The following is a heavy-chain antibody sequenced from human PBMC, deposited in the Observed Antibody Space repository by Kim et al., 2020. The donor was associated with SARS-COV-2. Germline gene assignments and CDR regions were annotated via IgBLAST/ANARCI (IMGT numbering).Heavy chain of an antibody. Sequence: GGSLRLSCAASGFTFSSYSMNWVRQAPGKGLEWVSSISSSSSYIYYADSVKGRFTISRDNAKNSLYLQMNSLRAEDTAVYYCARGGVTMVRGVSGDYFDYWGQGTLVTVSS. D-gene: IGHD3-10*01. J-gene: IGHJ4*02. CDR1: GFTFSSYS. V-gene: IGHV3-21*01. CDR3: ARGGVTMVRGVSGDYFDY. CDR2: ISSSSSYI.